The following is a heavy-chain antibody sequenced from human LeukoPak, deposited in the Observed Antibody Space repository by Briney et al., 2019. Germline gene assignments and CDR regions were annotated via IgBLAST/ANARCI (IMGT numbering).Heavy chain of an antibody. CDR3: AKDTVLEYSSSSTIDY. J-gene: IGHJ4*02. V-gene: IGHV3-9*01. D-gene: IGHD6-6*01. CDR2: ISWNSGRI. CDR1: GFTFDDYA. Sequence: SLRLSCAASGFTFDDYAMHWVRQAPGKGLEWVSGISWNSGRIGYADSVKGRFTISRDNAKNSLDLQMNSLRAEDTALYYCAKDTVLEYSSSSTIDYWGQGTLTTASS.